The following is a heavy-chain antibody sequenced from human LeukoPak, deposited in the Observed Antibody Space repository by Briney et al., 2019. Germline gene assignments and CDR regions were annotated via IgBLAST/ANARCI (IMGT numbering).Heavy chain of an antibody. Sequence: GGSLRLSCVASGFTFSSYDMSWVRRAPGKGLEWVSAISGSGGSTYYADSVRGRFTISRDNSKNTLYLQMNSLRAEDTAVYYCARVDFWSGAYFDYWGQGTLVTVSS. CDR1: GFTFSSYD. D-gene: IGHD3-3*01. V-gene: IGHV3-23*01. CDR3: ARVDFWSGAYFDY. J-gene: IGHJ4*02. CDR2: ISGSGGST.